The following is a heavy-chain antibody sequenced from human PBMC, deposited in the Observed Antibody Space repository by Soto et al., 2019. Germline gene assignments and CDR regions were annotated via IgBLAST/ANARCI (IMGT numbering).Heavy chain of an antibody. D-gene: IGHD1-26*01. J-gene: IGHJ4*02. CDR3: ARDRGIVAPGVGFYFDY. CDR2: ITTSGTHT. Sequence: QAHLVESGGTLVKPGGSLRLACAASGFTFSDYYMSWIRQAPGKGLEWISYITTSGTHTYYADSVKGRFTISRDNAENSLYLQMNSLRAEDTAVYYCARDRGIVAPGVGFYFDYWGQGTMVTVSS. V-gene: IGHV3-11*01. CDR1: GFTFSDYY.